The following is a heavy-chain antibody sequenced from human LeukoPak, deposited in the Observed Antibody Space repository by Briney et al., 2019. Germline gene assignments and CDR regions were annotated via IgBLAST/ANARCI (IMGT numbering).Heavy chain of an antibody. J-gene: IGHJ3*02. Sequence: PGGSLRLSCAASGFTFSSYWMSWVRQAPGKGLEWVANIKQGGSEKYYVDSVKGRFTISRDNAKNSLYLQMNSLRAEDTAVYYCARELPEGAFDIWGQGTMVTVSS. CDR3: ARELPEGAFDI. D-gene: IGHD2-15*01. CDR1: GFTFSSYW. CDR2: IKQGGSEK. V-gene: IGHV3-7*01.